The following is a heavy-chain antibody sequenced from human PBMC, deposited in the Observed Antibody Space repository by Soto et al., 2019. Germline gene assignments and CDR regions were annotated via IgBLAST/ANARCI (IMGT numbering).Heavy chain of an antibody. V-gene: IGHV3-73*01. CDR2: IRSKANSYAT. Sequence: GGSLRLSCAASGFTFSGSAMHWVRQASGKGLEWVGRIRSKANSYATAYAASVKGRFTIPRDDSKNTAYLQMNSLKTEDTAVYYCTRQELTGTLGAFDIWGQGTMVTVSS. J-gene: IGHJ3*02. D-gene: IGHD7-27*01. CDR1: GFTFSGSA. CDR3: TRQELTGTLGAFDI.